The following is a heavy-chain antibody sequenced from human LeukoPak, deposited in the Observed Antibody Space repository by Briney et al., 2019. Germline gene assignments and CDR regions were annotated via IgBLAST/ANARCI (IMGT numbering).Heavy chain of an antibody. J-gene: IGHJ6*03. CDR2: INPNSGGT. D-gene: IGHD4-17*01. Sequence: ASVKVSCKASGYTFTGCYMHWVRQAPGQGLEWMGWINPNSGGTNYAQKFQGRVTITADESTSTAYMELSSLRSEDTAVYYCALHGDGYYYMDVWGKGTTVTVSS. CDR3: ALHGDGYYYMDV. CDR1: GYTFTGCY. V-gene: IGHV1-2*02.